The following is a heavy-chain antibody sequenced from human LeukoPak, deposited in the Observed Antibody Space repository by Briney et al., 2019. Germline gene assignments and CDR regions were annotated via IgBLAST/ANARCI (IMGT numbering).Heavy chain of an antibody. V-gene: IGHV3-30*02. CDR2: IRYDGSNK. J-gene: IGHJ4*02. D-gene: IGHD3-9*01. CDR3: AKDLQVYDILTGYSSSDSGAH. CDR1: GFTFSSYA. Sequence: GGSLRLSCAASGFTFSSYAMHWVRQAPGKGLEWVAFIRYDGSNKYYADSVKGRFTISRDNSKNTLYLQMNSLRAEDTAVYYCAKDLQVYDILTGYSSSDSGAHWGQGTLVTVSS.